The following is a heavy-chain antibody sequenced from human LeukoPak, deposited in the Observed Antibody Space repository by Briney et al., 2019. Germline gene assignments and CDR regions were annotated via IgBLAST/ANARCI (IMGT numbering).Heavy chain of an antibody. CDR1: GGSISSGGYS. CDR3: ARGSGSYYPALHWFDP. D-gene: IGHD3-10*01. Sequence: SETLSLTCAVSGGSISSGGYSWSWIRQPPGKGLEWIGYIYHSGSTYYNPSLKSRVTISVDRSKNQFSLKLSSVTAADTAVYYCARGSGSYYPALHWFDPWGQGTLVTVSS. V-gene: IGHV4-30-2*01. J-gene: IGHJ5*02. CDR2: IYHSGST.